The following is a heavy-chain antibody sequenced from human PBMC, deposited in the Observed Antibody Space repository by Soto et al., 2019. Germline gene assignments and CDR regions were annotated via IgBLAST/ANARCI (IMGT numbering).Heavy chain of an antibody. D-gene: IGHD4-17*01. Sequence: PGESLKISCKGSGYSFISFWIGWVRQMPGKGLEWIGIIYPAGSDTRYRPSFQGQVTISVDKSISTAYLQWSSLRASDTAMYYCATPYGDYDYWGQGTLVTVSS. CDR1: GYSFISFW. V-gene: IGHV5-51*01. J-gene: IGHJ4*02. CDR3: ATPYGDYDY. CDR2: IYPAGSDT.